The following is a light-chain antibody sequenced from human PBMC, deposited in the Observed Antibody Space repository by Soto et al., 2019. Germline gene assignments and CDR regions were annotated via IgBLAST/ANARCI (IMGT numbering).Light chain of an antibody. CDR3: QQYYSYAWT. Sequence: DIEMTQSPSTLSASVGDRVTITCRASQSISSWLAWYQQKPGKAPKLLIYDASSLESGVPSRFSGSGSGTEFTLTISCLQPDDVATYYCQQYYSYAWTFGQGTKVDIK. V-gene: IGKV1-5*01. CDR1: QSISSW. J-gene: IGKJ1*01. CDR2: DAS.